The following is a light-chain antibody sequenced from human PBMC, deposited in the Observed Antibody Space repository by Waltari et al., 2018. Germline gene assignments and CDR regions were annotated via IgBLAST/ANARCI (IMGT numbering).Light chain of an antibody. CDR2: DTS. Sequence: QAVVTPEPSLTVSPGGTVTLPCGSSTGAVTSVHYPYWFQQKPGQAPGTLIYDTSNKHSWTPARFSGSLLGGKAALTLSGAQPEDEAEYYCLLSYSGARGVFGGGTKLTVL. CDR1: TGAVTSVHY. V-gene: IGLV7-46*01. J-gene: IGLJ2*01. CDR3: LLSYSGARGV.